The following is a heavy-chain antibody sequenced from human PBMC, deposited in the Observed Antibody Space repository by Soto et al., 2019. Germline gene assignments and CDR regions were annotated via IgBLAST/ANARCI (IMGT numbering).Heavy chain of an antibody. J-gene: IGHJ6*03. V-gene: IGHV3-33*01. CDR3: ARETADCSSTSCYYYYYYYMDV. Sequence: QVQLVESGGGVVQPGRSLRLSCAASGFTFSSYGMHWVRQAPGKGLEWVAVIWYDGSNKYYADSVKGRFTISRDNSKNTLYLQMNSLRAEDTAVYYCARETADCSSTSCYYYYYYYMDVWGKGTTVTVSS. CDR1: GFTFSSYG. CDR2: IWYDGSNK. D-gene: IGHD2-2*01.